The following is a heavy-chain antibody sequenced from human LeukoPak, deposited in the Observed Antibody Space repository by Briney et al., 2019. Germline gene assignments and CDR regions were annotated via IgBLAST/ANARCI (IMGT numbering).Heavy chain of an antibody. D-gene: IGHD2-2*02. CDR1: GGSIGSSSYY. Sequence: SETLSLTCTVSGGSIGSSSYYWGWIRQPPGKGLEWLGSIYYSGSTYYNPSLKSRVTISVDTSKNQFSLRLSSVTAADTAVYYCARDGALGHCSSTRCYKDYWGQGTLVTVSS. J-gene: IGHJ4*02. V-gene: IGHV4-39*02. CDR3: ARDGALGHCSSTRCYKDY. CDR2: IYYSGST.